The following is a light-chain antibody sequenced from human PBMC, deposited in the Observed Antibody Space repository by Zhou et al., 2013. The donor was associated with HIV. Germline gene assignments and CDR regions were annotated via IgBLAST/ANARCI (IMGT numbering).Light chain of an antibody. CDR1: QDISNY. J-gene: IGKJ2*01. V-gene: IGKV1-33*01. CDR2: DAS. CDR3: QQYDDLLYT. Sequence: DIQMTQSPSSLSASVGDRVTITCQASQDISNYLNWYQQKPGKAPKLLIYDASNLETGVPSRFSGSGSGTDFTFTISSLQPEDIATYYCQQYDDLLYTLVQGRSWRSN.